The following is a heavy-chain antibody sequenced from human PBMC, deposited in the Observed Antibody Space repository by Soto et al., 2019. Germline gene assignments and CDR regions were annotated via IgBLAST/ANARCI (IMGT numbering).Heavy chain of an antibody. D-gene: IGHD3-10*01. CDR2: ISGHGDAT. CDR3: ANSRVSMVRGLIIIPNY. CDR1: GFPFTGYA. Sequence: EVQLLESGEGLVQPGGSLRLSCAASGFPFTGYAMSWVRQPPGKGLEWVSAISGHGDATFYADSVKGRFTISRDNSKNTLYLHMNSLRAEDTALYYCANSRVSMVRGLIIIPNYWGQGTLVTVSS. V-gene: IGHV3-23*01. J-gene: IGHJ4*02.